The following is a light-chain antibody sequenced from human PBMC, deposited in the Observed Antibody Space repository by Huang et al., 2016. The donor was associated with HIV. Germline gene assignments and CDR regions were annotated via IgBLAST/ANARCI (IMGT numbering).Light chain of an antibody. Sequence: DIQMTQSPSSLSASVGDRVTITCRASQSISSYLSWYQQKPGKAPKLLIYGASILQSGVPSRFSGSGSRTDCTLTISSVQPEDLATYYCQQSYNTPWTFGQGTKVEIK. V-gene: IGKV1-39*01. CDR2: GAS. CDR3: QQSYNTPWT. J-gene: IGKJ1*01. CDR1: QSISSY.